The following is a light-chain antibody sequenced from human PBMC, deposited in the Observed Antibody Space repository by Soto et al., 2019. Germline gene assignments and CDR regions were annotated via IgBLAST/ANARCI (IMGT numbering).Light chain of an antibody. CDR1: SSDIGAYDY. CDR2: WVR. J-gene: IGLJ1*01. Sequence: QSVLPQPASVSGSPGQSITISCTGTSSDIGAYDYVSWYQQRRGKAPRLLIXWVRNRPPGISSRFSASKSGLTASLTISGLRAEDEADYYCSSFTTTRFYVFGPGTKVTVL. V-gene: IGLV2-14*01. CDR3: SSFTTTRFYV.